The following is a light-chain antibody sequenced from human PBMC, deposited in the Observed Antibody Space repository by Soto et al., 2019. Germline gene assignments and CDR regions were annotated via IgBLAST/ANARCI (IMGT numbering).Light chain of an antibody. Sequence: QSALTQPASVSGSPGQSITISCTGTSRDVGSYDLVSWYQHHPGKAPKLMIYEGTKRPSGVSNRFSGSKSGNTASLAISGPQAEDEADYYCCSYAGSTTYVFGTGTKLTVL. CDR1: SRDVGSYDL. V-gene: IGLV2-23*01. CDR3: CSYAGSTTYV. J-gene: IGLJ1*01. CDR2: EGT.